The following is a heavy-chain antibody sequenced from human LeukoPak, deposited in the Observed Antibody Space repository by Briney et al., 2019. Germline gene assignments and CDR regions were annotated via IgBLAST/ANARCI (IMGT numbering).Heavy chain of an antibody. V-gene: IGHV3-30*04. Sequence: GGSLRLSCAAAGFTFSSYAVHWVRQASGKGLEWVAVISYDGSNKYYADSVKGRFTISRDNSKNTLYLQMNSLRAEDTAVYYCARSTVAGTMGDAFDIWGQGTMVTVSS. CDR1: GFTFSSYA. CDR2: ISYDGSNK. D-gene: IGHD6-19*01. CDR3: ARSTVAGTMGDAFDI. J-gene: IGHJ3*02.